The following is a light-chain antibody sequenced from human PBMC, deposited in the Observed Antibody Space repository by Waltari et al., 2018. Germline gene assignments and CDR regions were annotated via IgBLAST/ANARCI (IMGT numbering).Light chain of an antibody. CDR2: GAS. V-gene: IGKV3-20*01. CDR3: QHYVRLPAT. J-gene: IGKJ1*01. Sequence: EIMLTQSPGTLSLSPGERATLSCRASQSISRSLAWYQHKPGQAPRLLIYGASSRATGIPDRFSGSGSGTDFSLTISRLQPEDFAVDYCQHYVRLPATFGQGTKVDIK. CDR1: QSISRS.